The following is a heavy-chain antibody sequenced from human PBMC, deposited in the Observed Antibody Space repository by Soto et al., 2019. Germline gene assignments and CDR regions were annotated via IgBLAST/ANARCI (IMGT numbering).Heavy chain of an antibody. CDR3: ARDGVRGVIDFRVFDY. CDR2: IWYDGSNK. Sequence: PGGSLRLSCAASGFTFSSYGMHWVRQAPGKGLEWVAVIWYDGSNKYYADSVKGRFTISRDNSKNTLYLQMNSLRAEDTAVYYCARDGVRGVIDFRVFDYWGQGSLVTRSS. V-gene: IGHV3-33*01. CDR1: GFTFSSYG. D-gene: IGHD3-10*01. J-gene: IGHJ4*02.